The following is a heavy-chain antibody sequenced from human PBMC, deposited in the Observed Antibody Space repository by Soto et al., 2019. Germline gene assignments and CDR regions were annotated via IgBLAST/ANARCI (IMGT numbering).Heavy chain of an antibody. Sequence: SETLSLTCTVSGGSISSSSYYWGWIRQPPGKGLEWIGSIYYSGSTYYNPSLKSRVTISVDTSKNQFSLKLSSVTAADTAVYYCARLSDYIRWFDPWGQGTPVTVSS. CDR3: ARLSDYIRWFDP. CDR2: IYYSGST. V-gene: IGHV4-39*01. J-gene: IGHJ5*02. CDR1: GGSISSSSYY. D-gene: IGHD4-4*01.